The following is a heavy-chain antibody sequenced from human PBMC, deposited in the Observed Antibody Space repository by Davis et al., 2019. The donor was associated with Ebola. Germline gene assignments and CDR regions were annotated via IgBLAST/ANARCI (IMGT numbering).Heavy chain of an antibody. V-gene: IGHV3-23*01. D-gene: IGHD1-26*01. CDR2: ILHSGGNT. Sequence: PGGSLRLSCAASGFIFSSHVMSWVRQAPGKGLEWVSTILHSGGNTYYPDSMKGRFTISRDNAKDSLYLQMNSLRAEDSAVYYCARGGSYPGSWGQGTLVTVSS. CDR1: GFIFSSHV. CDR3: ARGGSYPGS. J-gene: IGHJ5*02.